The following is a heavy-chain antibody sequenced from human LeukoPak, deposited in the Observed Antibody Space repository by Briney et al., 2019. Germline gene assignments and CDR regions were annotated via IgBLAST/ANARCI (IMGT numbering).Heavy chain of an antibody. Sequence: SETLSLTCTVSGGSISSGGYYWSWIRQHPGKGLELIGYIYYSGSTYYNPSLKSPVTISVDTSKNQFSLKLSSVTAADKAVYYCARGTDPEYYFDYWGQGTLVTVSS. J-gene: IGHJ4*02. D-gene: IGHD1-14*01. CDR3: ARGTDPEYYFDY. CDR2: IYYSGST. CDR1: GGSISSGGYY. V-gene: IGHV4-31*01.